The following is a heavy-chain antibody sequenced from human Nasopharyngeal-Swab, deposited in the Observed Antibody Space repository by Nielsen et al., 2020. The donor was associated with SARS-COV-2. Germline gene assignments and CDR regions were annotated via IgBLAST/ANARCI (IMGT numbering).Heavy chain of an antibody. V-gene: IGHV4-34*01. CDR2: INHSGST. D-gene: IGHD6-19*01. J-gene: IGHJ6*02. CDR3: ARHSGVGDTYYYYGMDV. Sequence: SETLSLTCAVYGGSFSGYYWSWIRQPPGKGLEWIGEINHSGSTNYNPSLKSRVTISVDTSKNQFPLKLSSVTAADTAVYYCARHSGVGDTYYYYGMDVWGQGTTVTVSS. CDR1: GGSFSGYY.